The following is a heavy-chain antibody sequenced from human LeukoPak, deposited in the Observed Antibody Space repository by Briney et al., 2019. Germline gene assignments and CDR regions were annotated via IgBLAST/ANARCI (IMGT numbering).Heavy chain of an antibody. V-gene: IGHV1-8*01. CDR2: MNPNSGNT. J-gene: IGHJ4*02. CDR3: ARKGRNSSGWSPFDY. Sequence: ASVKVSCKAFGYTFTSYDINWVRQATGQGLEWMGWMNPNSGNTGYAQKFQGRVTMTRNTSISTAYMDLSSLRSEDTAVYYCARKGRNSSGWSPFDYWGQGSLVTVSS. CDR1: GYTFTSYD. D-gene: IGHD6-19*01.